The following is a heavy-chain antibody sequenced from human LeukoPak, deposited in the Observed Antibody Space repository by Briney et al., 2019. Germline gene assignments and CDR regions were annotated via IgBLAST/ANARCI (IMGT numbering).Heavy chain of an antibody. CDR2: ISSSSSYI. J-gene: IGHJ4*02. D-gene: IGHD6-19*01. V-gene: IGHV3-21*01. Sequence: PGGSLRLSCAASGFTFSSYSMNWVRQAPGKGLEWVSSISSSSSYIYYADSVKGRFTTSRDNAKNSLYLQMNSLRAEDTAVYYCARTLSQWLAEYYFDYWGQGTLVTVSS. CDR3: ARTLSQWLAEYYFDY. CDR1: GFTFSSYS.